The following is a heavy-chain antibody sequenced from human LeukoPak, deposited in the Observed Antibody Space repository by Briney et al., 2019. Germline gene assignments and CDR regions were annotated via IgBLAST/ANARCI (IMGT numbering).Heavy chain of an antibody. D-gene: IGHD5-18*01. Sequence: GASVKVSCKASGYTFTGYYMHWVRQAPGQGLAWMGWINPNSGGTNYAQKFQGRVTMTRDTSISTAYLGLSSLRSEDTAVYYCARGHVDTAMLNFDYWGQGTLVTVSS. CDR3: ARGHVDTAMLNFDY. J-gene: IGHJ4*02. CDR2: INPNSGGT. V-gene: IGHV1-2*02. CDR1: GYTFTGYY.